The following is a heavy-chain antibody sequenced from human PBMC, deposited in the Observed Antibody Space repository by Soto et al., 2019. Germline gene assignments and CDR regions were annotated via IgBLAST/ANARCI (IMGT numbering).Heavy chain of an antibody. CDR3: VSSGGSPPGGYFDY. CDR1: GYTFTSYG. D-gene: IGHD2-15*01. V-gene: IGHV1-18*01. CDR2: ISTYNGNT. Sequence: QVQLVQSGAEVKKPGASVKVSCKASGYTFTSYGISWVRQAPGQGLEWRGWISTYNGNTNYAQKLQGRVTMTTDTSTSTAYMELSSLSSDDTAVYYCVSSGGSPPGGYFDYWGKGTLVTVSS. J-gene: IGHJ4*02.